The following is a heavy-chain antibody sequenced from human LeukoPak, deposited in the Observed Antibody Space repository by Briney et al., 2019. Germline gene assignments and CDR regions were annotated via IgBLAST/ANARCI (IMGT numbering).Heavy chain of an antibody. CDR1: GGSISSYD. D-gene: IGHD3-16*01. Sequence: SETLSLTCTVSGGSISSYDWSWIRQPAGKGLEWIGRIYISGNTYYNSSLKSRVTMSVDTSKNQLSLKLSSVSAADTAVYYCAARGISWYFDLWGRGTLVTVSS. CDR2: IYISGNT. V-gene: IGHV4-4*07. J-gene: IGHJ2*01. CDR3: AARGISWYFDL.